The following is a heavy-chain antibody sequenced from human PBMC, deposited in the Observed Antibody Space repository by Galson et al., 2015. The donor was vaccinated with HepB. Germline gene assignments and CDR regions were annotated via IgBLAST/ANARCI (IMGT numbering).Heavy chain of an antibody. D-gene: IGHD1-20*01. J-gene: IGHJ6*02. CDR3: AKINWIDNYSYHGIDV. CDR1: GFTFSTYA. Sequence: SLRLSCAASGFTFSTYAMTWVRQAPAKGLEWVSTIRGSGGSTDYVDSVKGRFTISRDNSKNTLYLQMNSLTAEDTAVYYCAKINWIDNYSYHGIDVWGQGTTVTVSS. V-gene: IGHV3-23*01. CDR2: IRGSGGST.